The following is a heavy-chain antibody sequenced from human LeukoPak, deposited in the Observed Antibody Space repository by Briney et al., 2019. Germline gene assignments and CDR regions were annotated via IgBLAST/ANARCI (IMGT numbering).Heavy chain of an antibody. CDR1: GFTVSSNS. J-gene: IGHJ4*02. D-gene: IGHD5-12*01. CDR2: ISGSGGST. CDR3: AKDTESMVASDY. Sequence: GGSLRLSCTVSGFTVSSNSMSWVRQAPGKGLEWVSAISGSGGSTYYADSVKGRFTISRDNSKNTLYLQMNSLRAEDTAVYYCAKDTESMVASDYWGQGTLVTVSS. V-gene: IGHV3-23*01.